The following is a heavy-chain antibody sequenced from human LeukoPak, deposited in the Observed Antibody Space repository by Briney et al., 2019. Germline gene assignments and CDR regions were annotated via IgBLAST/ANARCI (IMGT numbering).Heavy chain of an antibody. V-gene: IGHV4-4*07. J-gene: IGHJ4*02. CDR1: GGSISSYY. CDR2: IYTSGST. Sequence: SKTLSLTCTVSGGSISSYYWSWIRQPAGKGLEWIGRIYTSGSTNYNPSLKSRVTMSVDTSKNQFSLKLSSVTAADTAVYYCARSPPVTAPFDYWGQGTLVTVSS. D-gene: IGHD2-21*02. CDR3: ARSPPVTAPFDY.